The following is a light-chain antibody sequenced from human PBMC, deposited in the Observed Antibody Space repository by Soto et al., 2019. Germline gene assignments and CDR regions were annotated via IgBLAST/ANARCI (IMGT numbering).Light chain of an antibody. CDR3: QQTYSTPWT. V-gene: IGKV1-39*01. J-gene: IGKJ1*01. Sequence: IQMTQSPSSLSASVGDRVTITCRASQNIDSYLNWYQQRPGKAPKLLIHDASSLQSGVPSRFSGSGSGTDFALTINSLQPEDFATIYCQQTYSTPWTFGQGTRWIS. CDR1: QNIDSY. CDR2: DAS.